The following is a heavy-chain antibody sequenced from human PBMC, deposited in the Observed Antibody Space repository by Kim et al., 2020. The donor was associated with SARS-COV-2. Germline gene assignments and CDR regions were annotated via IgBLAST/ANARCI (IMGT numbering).Heavy chain of an antibody. J-gene: IGHJ4*02. D-gene: IGHD3-10*01. CDR3: ARGGTGFGELSY. V-gene: IGHV3-74*03. Sequence: TTYAAAVKGRFTISRDNGRNTLYLQMNSLSVDDTAVYYCARGGTGFGELSYWGQGTLDAVSS. CDR2: T.